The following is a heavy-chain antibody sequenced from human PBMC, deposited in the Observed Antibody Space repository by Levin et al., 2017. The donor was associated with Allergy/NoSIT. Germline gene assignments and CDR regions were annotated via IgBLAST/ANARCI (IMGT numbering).Heavy chain of an antibody. D-gene: IGHD3-10*01. V-gene: IGHV4-34*01. Sequence: GSLRLSCAVYGGSFSGYYWSWIRQSPGKGLEWIGEINHAGSTNYNPSLKSRVTISVDTSKNQFSLKLSSVTAADTAVYYCARVSYDSGSYYAFDIWGQGTMVTVSS. CDR2: INHAGST. J-gene: IGHJ3*02. CDR1: GGSFSGYY. CDR3: ARVSYDSGSYYAFDI.